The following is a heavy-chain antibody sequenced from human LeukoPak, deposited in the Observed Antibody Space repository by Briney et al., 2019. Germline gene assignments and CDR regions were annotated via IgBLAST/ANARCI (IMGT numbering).Heavy chain of an antibody. D-gene: IGHD2-2*02. V-gene: IGHV4-61*02. Sequence: SETLSLTCTVSGGSLSSNRYYWSWIRQPAGKGLEWFGRIYTSGNTNYNPSLNSRVAILVDTSKNQFFLKLSSVTAADTAVYYCARSSRYQLLYFFDYWGQGTLVTVSS. CDR2: IYTSGNT. J-gene: IGHJ4*02. CDR3: ARSSRYQLLYFFDY. CDR1: GGSLSSNRYY.